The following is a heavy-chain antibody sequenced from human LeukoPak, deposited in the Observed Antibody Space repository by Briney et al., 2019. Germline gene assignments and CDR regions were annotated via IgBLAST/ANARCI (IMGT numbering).Heavy chain of an antibody. D-gene: IGHD2-2*01. CDR2: IYYSGST. CDR1: GDSISSGSYY. J-gene: IGHJ6*02. CDR3: ARVHCTSASCPYYYGLDV. V-gene: IGHV4-31*03. Sequence: SQTLSLTCTVSGDSISSGSYYWSWILQHPGKGLEYIGNIYYSGSTYYNPSLKSRVTISVDTSKNQFSLKLNSVTAADTAVYYCARVHCTSASCPYYYGLDVWGQGTSVTVSS.